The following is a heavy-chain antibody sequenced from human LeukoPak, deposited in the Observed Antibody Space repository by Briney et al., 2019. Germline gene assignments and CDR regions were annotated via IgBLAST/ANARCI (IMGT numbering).Heavy chain of an antibody. V-gene: IGHV1-3*01. Sequence: ASVKVSCKASGYTFSNYAVHWVRQAPGQRLEWMGRINAGDGDTNYSQKFQGRVTITRDTSASTAHMELSSLRSEDTALYYCARESYGCYQFDIWGQGTVVTVSS. CDR2: INAGDGDT. CDR3: ARESYGCYQFDI. J-gene: IGHJ3*02. CDR1: GYTFSNYA. D-gene: IGHD3-16*01.